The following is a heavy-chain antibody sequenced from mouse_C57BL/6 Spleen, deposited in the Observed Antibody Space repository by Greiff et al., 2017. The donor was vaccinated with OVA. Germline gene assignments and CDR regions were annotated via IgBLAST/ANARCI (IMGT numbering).Heavy chain of an antibody. CDR3: AREGDYGSWFAY. V-gene: IGHV1-52*01. CDR2: IDPSDSES. D-gene: IGHD1-1*02. CDR1: GYTFTSYW. Sequence: QLQQPGAELVRPGSSVKLSCKASGYTFTSYWMHWVKQRPIQGLEWIGNIDPSDSESHYNQKFKDKATLTVDKSSSTAYMQLSSLTSEDSAVYFCAREGDYGSWFAYWGQGTLVTVSA. J-gene: IGHJ3*01.